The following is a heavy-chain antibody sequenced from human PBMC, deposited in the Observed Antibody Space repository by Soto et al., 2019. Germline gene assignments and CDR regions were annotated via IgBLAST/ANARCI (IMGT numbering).Heavy chain of an antibody. CDR2: IIPIFGTA. CDR3: ASTYCTNGVCYSAYSSSWYFDY. CDR1: GGTFSSYA. Sequence: EASVKVSCKASGGTFSSYAISWVRQAPGQGLEWMGGIIPIFGTANYAQKFQGRVTITADKSTSTAYMELSSLRSEDTAVYHCASTYCTNGVCYSAYSSSWYFDYWGQGTLVTVSS. D-gene: IGHD2-8*01. V-gene: IGHV1-69*06. J-gene: IGHJ4*02.